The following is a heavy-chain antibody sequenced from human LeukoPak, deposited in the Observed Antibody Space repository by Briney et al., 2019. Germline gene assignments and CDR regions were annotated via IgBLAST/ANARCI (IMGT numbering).Heavy chain of an antibody. Sequence: GGSLRLSCAASGFTFSSYAMSLVRQAPGKGLEWVSEISGSGGSTYYADSVEGRFTISRDNSKNTLSLQMNSLRAEDTAVYYCAKRKYNSGGIFDSWGQGTLVTVSS. CDR2: ISGSGGST. D-gene: IGHD6-19*01. J-gene: IGHJ4*02. CDR3: AKRKYNSGGIFDS. V-gene: IGHV3-23*01. CDR1: GFTFSSYA.